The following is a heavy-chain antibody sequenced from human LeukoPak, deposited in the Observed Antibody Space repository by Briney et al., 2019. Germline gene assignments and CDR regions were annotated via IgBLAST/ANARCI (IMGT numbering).Heavy chain of an antibody. J-gene: IGHJ4*02. V-gene: IGHV4-31*03. CDR1: GGSISSGGSY. Sequence: SQTLSLTCNVSGGSISSGGSYWGWIRQHPGKGLEWLGYIYYTGSTYYNSSLESRVTISVDTSKNQFPLKLSSVTAADTAGYYCARAGSGYEYYFDYWGQGTLVTVSA. CDR3: ARAGSGYEYYFDY. CDR2: IYYTGST. D-gene: IGHD5-12*01.